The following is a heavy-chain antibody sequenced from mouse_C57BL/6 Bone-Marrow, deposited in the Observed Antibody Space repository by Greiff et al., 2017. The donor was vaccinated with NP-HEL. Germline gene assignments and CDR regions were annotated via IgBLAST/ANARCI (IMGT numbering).Heavy chain of an antibody. V-gene: IGHV5-6*01. CDR3: ARHALAY. J-gene: IGHJ3*01. CDR2: ISSGGSYT. CDR1: GFTFSSYG. Sequence: EVKLVESGGDLVKPGGSLKLSCAASGFTFSSYGMSWVRQTPDKRLEWVATISSGGSYTYYPDSVKGRFTISRDNAKNTLYLQMSSLKSEDTAMYYCARHALAYWGQGTLVTVSA.